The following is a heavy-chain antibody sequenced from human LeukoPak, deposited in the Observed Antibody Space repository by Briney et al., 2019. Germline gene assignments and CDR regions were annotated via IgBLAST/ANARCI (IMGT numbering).Heavy chain of an antibody. J-gene: IGHJ3*02. V-gene: IGHV4-39*01. Sequence: SETLSLTCTVSGGSITSSNYYWGWIRQPPGKGLEWIGTIFYSGSTYYNPSLKSRVTISVDTSKNQFSLRLNSATAADTAVYYCARQLGAYSYPFDIWGQGTKVTVSS. D-gene: IGHD3-16*01. CDR2: IFYSGST. CDR1: GGSITSSNYY. CDR3: ARQLGAYSYPFDI.